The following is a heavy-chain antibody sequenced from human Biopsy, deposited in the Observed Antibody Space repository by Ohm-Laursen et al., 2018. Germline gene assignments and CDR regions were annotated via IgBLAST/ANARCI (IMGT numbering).Heavy chain of an antibody. Sequence: TLSLTCTVSGGSISSYYWMWIRQPPGKGLEWIGYIHHAQSATYSPSLKSRVTISVDTSKNQFSLKMTSVTAADTAVYYCAKHGSGWTGDDAFHIWGQGTMVTVSS. CDR2: IHHAQSA. D-gene: IGHD6-19*01. CDR1: GGSISSYY. V-gene: IGHV4-59*08. J-gene: IGHJ3*02. CDR3: AKHGSGWTGDDAFHI.